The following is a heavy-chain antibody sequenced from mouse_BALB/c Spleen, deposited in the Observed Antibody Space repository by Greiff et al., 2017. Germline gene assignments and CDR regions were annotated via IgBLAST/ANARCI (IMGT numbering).Heavy chain of an antibody. Sequence: QVTLKVFGPGILQPSQTLSLTCSFSGFSLSTYGIGVGWIRQPSGKGLEWLAHIWWNDNKYYNTALKSRLAISKDTSNNQVFLKIASVDTADTATYYCARITQYYAMDYWGQGTSVTVSS. CDR1: GFSLSTYGIG. J-gene: IGHJ4*01. V-gene: IGHV8-11*01. D-gene: IGHD3-2*02. CDR2: IWWNDNK. CDR3: ARITQYYAMDY.